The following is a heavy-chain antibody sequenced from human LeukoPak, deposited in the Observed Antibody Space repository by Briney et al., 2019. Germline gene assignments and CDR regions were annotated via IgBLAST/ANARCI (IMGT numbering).Heavy chain of an antibody. CDR1: GGSISSYY. J-gene: IGHJ5*02. Sequence: SETLSLTCTVSGGSISSYYWSWIRQPPGKGLEWIGYIYYSGSTNYNPSLKSRVTISVDTSKNQFSLKLSSVTAADTAVYYCARGGGIAVAGLWANNWFDPWGQGTLVTVSS. CDR2: IYYSGST. V-gene: IGHV4-59*01. CDR3: ARGGGIAVAGLWANNWFDP. D-gene: IGHD6-19*01.